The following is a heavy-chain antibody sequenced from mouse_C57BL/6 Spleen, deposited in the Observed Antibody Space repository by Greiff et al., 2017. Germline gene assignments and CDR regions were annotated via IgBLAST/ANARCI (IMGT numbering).Heavy chain of an antibody. Sequence: VQLQQPGAELVKPGASVKLSCKASGYTFTSYWMHWVKQRPGQGLEWIGMIHPNSGSTNYNEKFKSKATLTVDKSSSTAYMQLSSLTSKDSAVYYCARVRLRVGSSMDYWGQGTLVTVSA. CDR2: IHPNSGST. V-gene: IGHV1-64*01. J-gene: IGHJ4*01. CDR3: ARVRLRVGSSMDY. CDR1: GYTFTSYW. D-gene: IGHD2-4*01.